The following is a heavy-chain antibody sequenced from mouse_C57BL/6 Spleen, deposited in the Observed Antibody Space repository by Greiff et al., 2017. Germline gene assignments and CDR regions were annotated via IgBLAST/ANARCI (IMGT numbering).Heavy chain of an antibody. CDR1: GFTFSDYY. Sequence: EVQRVESGGGLVQPGGSLKLSCAASGFTFSDYYMYWVRQTPEKRLEWVAYISNGGGSTYYPDTVKGRFTISRDNAKNTLYLQMSRLKSEETAMYYCARQDYYGSMDYWGQGTSVTVSS. CDR2: ISNGGGST. D-gene: IGHD1-1*01. CDR3: ARQDYYGSMDY. J-gene: IGHJ4*01. V-gene: IGHV5-12*01.